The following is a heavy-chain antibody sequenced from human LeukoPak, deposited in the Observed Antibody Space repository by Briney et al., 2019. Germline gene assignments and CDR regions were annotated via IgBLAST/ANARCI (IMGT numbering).Heavy chain of an antibody. J-gene: IGHJ5*02. CDR1: GFTFSNYE. CDR3: ARDSTYYDFRSGYLNWFDP. Sequence: GGSLRLSCSASGFTFSNYEMNWVRQAPGKGLEWVSYIASSGSTIYYADSVKGRFTISRDNAKNSLYLQMNSLRAEDMAVYYCARDSTYYDFRSGYLNWFDPWGQGTLVTVSS. V-gene: IGHV3-48*03. CDR2: IASSGSTI. D-gene: IGHD3-3*01.